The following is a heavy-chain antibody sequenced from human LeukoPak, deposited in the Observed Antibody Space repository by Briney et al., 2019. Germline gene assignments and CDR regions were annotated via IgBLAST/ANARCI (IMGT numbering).Heavy chain of an antibody. J-gene: IGHJ4*02. CDR2: VIPIFGTA. CDR1: GGTFSSYA. V-gene: IGHV1-69*13. CDR3: ASSLYDFWSGYPNRFDY. Sequence: SVKVSCKASGGTFSSYAISWVRQAPGQGLEWMGGVIPIFGTANYAQKFQGRVTITADESTSTAYMELSSLRSEDTAVYYCASSLYDFWSGYPNRFDYWGQGTLVTVSS. D-gene: IGHD3-3*01.